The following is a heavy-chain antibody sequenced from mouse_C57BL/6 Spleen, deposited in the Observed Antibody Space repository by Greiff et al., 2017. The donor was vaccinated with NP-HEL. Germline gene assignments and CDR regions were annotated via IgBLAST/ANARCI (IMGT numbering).Heavy chain of an antibody. CDR1: GYAFSSSW. Sequence: QVQLKESGPELVKPGASVKISCKASGYAFSSSWMNWVKQRPGKGLEWIGRIYPGDGDTNYNGKFKGKATLTADKSSSTAYMQLSSLTSEDSAVYFCARSGYDPYAMDYWGQGTSVTVSS. J-gene: IGHJ4*01. V-gene: IGHV1-82*01. D-gene: IGHD2-2*01. CDR3: ARSGYDPYAMDY. CDR2: IYPGDGDT.